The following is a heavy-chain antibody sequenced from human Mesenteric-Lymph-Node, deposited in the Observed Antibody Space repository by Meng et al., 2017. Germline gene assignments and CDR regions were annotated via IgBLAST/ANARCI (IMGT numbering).Heavy chain of an antibody. V-gene: IGHV3-48*03. CDR1: GFTFSSYE. CDR3: ARDEGDGYSKTFDY. Sequence: GGSLRLSCVASGFTFSSYEMNWVRQAPGKGLEWVSYISSSGSTIYYADSVKGRFTISRDNAKNSLYLQMNSLRAEDTAVYYCARDEGDGYSKTFDYWGQGTLVTVSS. CDR2: ISSSGSTI. D-gene: IGHD5-24*01. J-gene: IGHJ4*02.